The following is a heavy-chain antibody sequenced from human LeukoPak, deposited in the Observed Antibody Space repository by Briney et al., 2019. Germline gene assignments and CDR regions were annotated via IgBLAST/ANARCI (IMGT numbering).Heavy chain of an antibody. D-gene: IGHD4-23*01. J-gene: IGHJ1*01. CDR2: ISYDGSNK. CDR3: AKAAGGNEEYFQH. Sequence: PGGSLRLSCAASGFTFSSYAMHWVRQAPGKGLEWVAVISYDGSNKYYADSVKGRFTISRDNSKNTLYLQMNSLRAEDTAVYYCAKAAGGNEEYFQHWGQGTLVTVSS. V-gene: IGHV3-30*04. CDR1: GFTFSSYA.